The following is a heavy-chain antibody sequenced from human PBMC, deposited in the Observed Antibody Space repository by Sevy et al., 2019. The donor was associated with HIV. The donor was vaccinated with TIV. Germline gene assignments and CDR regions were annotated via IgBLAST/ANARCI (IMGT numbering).Heavy chain of an antibody. CDR1: GFTFSSYA. CDR2: ISGSGGRT. CDR3: AKAREGTGNYGEPVDY. V-gene: IGHV3-23*01. Sequence: GGSLRLSCAASGFTFSSYAMSWVRQAPGKGLEWVSAISGSGGRTYYAYSVKGRFTISRDNSKNTLYLQMNGVRAEDTAVYYCAKAREGTGNYGEPVDYWCQGTLVTVSS. J-gene: IGHJ4*02. D-gene: IGHD4-17*01.